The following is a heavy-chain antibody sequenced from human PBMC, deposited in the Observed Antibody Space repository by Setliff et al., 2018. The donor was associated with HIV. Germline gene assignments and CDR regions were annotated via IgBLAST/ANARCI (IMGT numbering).Heavy chain of an antibody. CDR3: ARFTVVVFGAGEPSWFDP. D-gene: IGHD2-15*01. Sequence: PSETLSLTCTVSGDSIISGDYYWSWIRQSPGKGLEWIGHIHYKGNIDYNASLKSRLAISSGTSKNQFSLNLSSVIAADTAIYFCARFTVVVFGAGEPSWFDPWGQGILVTVSS. CDR1: GDSIISGDYY. V-gene: IGHV4-30-4*08. CDR2: IHYKGNI. J-gene: IGHJ5*02.